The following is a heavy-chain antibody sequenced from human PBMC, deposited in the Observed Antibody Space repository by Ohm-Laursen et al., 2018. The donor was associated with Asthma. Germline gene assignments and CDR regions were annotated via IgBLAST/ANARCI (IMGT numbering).Heavy chain of an antibody. J-gene: IGHJ4*02. D-gene: IGHD3-3*01. CDR1: GFTFSSYA. Sequence: SLRLSCAASGFTFSSYAMSWVRQAPGKGLEWVSVISANGVSSYYADSVKGRFTMSRDNSKNTLSLQMNSLRAEDTAVYYCAREGYDFGVVIIQHYFDYWGQGTLVTVSS. CDR2: ISANGVSS. CDR3: AREGYDFGVVIIQHYFDY. V-gene: IGHV3-23*01.